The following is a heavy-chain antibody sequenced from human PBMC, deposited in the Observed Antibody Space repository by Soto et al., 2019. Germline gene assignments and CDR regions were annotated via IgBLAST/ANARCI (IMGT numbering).Heavy chain of an antibody. J-gene: IGHJ4*02. Sequence: QVQLQESGPGLVKPSETLSLTCTVSGGSISSYYWSWIRQPPGKGLEWIGYIYYSGSTNYNPSLKSRVTISVDTSKNQFSLKLSSVTAADTAVYYCVRQEDSSSGGPDYWGQGTLVTVSP. CDR2: IYYSGST. V-gene: IGHV4-59*08. CDR1: GGSISSYY. CDR3: VRQEDSSSGGPDY. D-gene: IGHD6-13*01.